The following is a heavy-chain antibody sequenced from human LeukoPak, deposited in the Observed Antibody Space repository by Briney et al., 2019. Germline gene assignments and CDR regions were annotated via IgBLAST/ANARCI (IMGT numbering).Heavy chain of an antibody. CDR1: GFTFSSYW. CDR2: ISIGSNNM. J-gene: IGHJ4*02. V-gene: IGHV3-48*01. CDR3: ARDDTVTGHLDY. Sequence: GGSLRLSCAASGFTFSSYWMSWVRQAPGKGLEWVSYISIGSNNMFYADSVKGRFTISRDNAENSLYLQMNTLRAEDTAVYYCARDDTVTGHLDYWGQGTLVTVSS. D-gene: IGHD4-11*01.